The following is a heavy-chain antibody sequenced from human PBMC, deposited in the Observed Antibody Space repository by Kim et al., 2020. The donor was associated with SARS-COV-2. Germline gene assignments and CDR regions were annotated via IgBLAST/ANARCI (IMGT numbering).Heavy chain of an antibody. D-gene: IGHD1-1*01. CDR1: GFTFSSYA. CDR3: ARGKSGGTFDY. J-gene: IGHJ4*02. CDR2: ISYDGSNK. Sequence: GGSLRLSCAASGFTFSSYAMHWVRQAPGKGLEWVAVISYDGSNKYYADSVKGRFTISRDNSKNTLYLQMNSLRAEDTAVYYCARGKSGGTFDYWGEGTLVTVS. V-gene: IGHV3-30-3*01.